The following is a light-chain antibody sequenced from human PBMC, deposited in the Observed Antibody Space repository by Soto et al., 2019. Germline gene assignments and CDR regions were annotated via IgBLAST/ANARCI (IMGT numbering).Light chain of an antibody. CDR2: DAS. CDR3: QQFDNVPYT. CDR1: QDISND. Sequence: DIQLTQSPSPLSASVGDRVTIACQASQDISNDVNWYQQKPGKAPKLLISDASHLETGAPSRFSGSGSGTEFTWTIASLQPDDVATYYCQQFDNVPYTFGRGTKLEIK. V-gene: IGKV1-33*01. J-gene: IGKJ2*01.